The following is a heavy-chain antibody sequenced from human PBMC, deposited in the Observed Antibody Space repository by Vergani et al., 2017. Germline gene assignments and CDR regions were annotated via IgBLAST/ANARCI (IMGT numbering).Heavy chain of an antibody. V-gene: IGHV4-59*01. CDR1: GGSSSSYY. J-gene: IGHJ4*02. Sequence: QVQLQESGPGLVKPSETLSLTCTVSGGSSSSYYWSWIRQPPGKGLEWIGYIYYSGSTNYNPSLKSRVTISVDTSKNQFSLKLSSVTAADTAVYYCARVGGYYDSSGYYYAAGSFDYWGQGTLVTVSS. D-gene: IGHD3-22*01. CDR3: ARVGGYYDSSGYYYAAGSFDY. CDR2: IYYSGST.